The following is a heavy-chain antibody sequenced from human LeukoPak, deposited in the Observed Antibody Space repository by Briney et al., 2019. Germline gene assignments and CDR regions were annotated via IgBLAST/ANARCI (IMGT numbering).Heavy chain of an antibody. Sequence: SSETLSLTCTVSGSYISSSSYYWGWIRQPPGKGLEWIGSIYYSGSTYYNPSLKSRVTISVDTSKNQFSLKLSSVTAADTAVYYCAARNTGGVLSAYCGGDCPDDAFDIWGQGTMVTVSS. CDR1: GSYISSSSYY. V-gene: IGHV4-39*07. D-gene: IGHD2-21*02. CDR3: AARNTGGVLSAYCGGDCPDDAFDI. J-gene: IGHJ3*02. CDR2: IYYSGST.